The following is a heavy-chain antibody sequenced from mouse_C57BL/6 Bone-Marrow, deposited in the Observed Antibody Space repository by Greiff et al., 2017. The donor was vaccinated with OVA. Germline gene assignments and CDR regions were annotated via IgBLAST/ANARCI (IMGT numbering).Heavy chain of an antibody. CDR2: INPYNGGT. CDR1: GYTFTDYY. V-gene: IGHV1-19*01. D-gene: IGHD4-1*01. CDR3: ARKGGNWDWYFDV. Sequence: VQLQQSGPVLVKPGASVKMSCKASGYTFTDYYMNWVKQSHGKSLEWIGVINPYNGGTSYNQKFKGKATLTVDKSSSTAYMELNSLTSEDSAVXDCARKGGNWDWYFDVWGTGTTVTVSS. J-gene: IGHJ1*03.